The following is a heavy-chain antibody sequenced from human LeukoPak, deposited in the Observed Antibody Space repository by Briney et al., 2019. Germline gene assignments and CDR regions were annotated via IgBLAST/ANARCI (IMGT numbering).Heavy chain of an antibody. CDR2: ISSSGSTI. CDR3: AELGITMIGGV. Sequence: GGSLRLSCAASGFAFISYVMNGVRQAPGKGREMVSYISSSGSTIYYADSVKGRFTISRDNAKNSLYLQMNSLRAEDTAVYYCAELGITMIGGVWGKGTTVTISS. D-gene: IGHD3-10*02. V-gene: IGHV3-48*03. J-gene: IGHJ6*04. CDR1: GFAFISYV.